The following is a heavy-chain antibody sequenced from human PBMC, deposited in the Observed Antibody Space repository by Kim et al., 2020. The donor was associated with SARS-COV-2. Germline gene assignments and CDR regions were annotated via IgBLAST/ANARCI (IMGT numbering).Heavy chain of an antibody. J-gene: IGHJ4*02. D-gene: IGHD1-7*01. Sequence: SETLSLTCTVSGGSVSSGSYYWSWIRQPPGQGLEWIGYINYSGSTNYNPSLKSRVTISVDTTKNQFSLKLSSVTAADTAVYYCARFRYNWKYAFDPNPGLYFDYWGQGTLVTVSS. CDR3: ARFRYNWKYAFDPNPGLYFDY. V-gene: IGHV4-61*01. CDR1: GGSVSSGSYY. CDR2: INYSGST.